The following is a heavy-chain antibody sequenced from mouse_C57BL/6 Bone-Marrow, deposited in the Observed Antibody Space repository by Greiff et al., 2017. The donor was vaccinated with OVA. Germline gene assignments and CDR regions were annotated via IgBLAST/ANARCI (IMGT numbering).Heavy chain of an antibody. Sequence: EVQLQQSGPVLVKPGASVKMSCKASGYTFTDYYMNWVKQSHGKSLEWIGVINPYHGGTSYNQKFKGKATLTVDKSSSTAYMELNSLTSEDSAVYYCARECPIHYYGSLDYWGQGTTLTVSS. CDR3: ARECPIHYYGSLDY. CDR2: INPYHGGT. J-gene: IGHJ2*01. CDR1: GYTFTDYY. V-gene: IGHV1-19*01. D-gene: IGHD1-1*01.